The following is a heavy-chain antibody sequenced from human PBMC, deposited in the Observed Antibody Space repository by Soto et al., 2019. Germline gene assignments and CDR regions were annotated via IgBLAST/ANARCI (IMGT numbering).Heavy chain of an antibody. CDR3: ARMGDVPYYSYGMDV. J-gene: IGHJ6*02. V-gene: IGHV1-18*01. CDR1: GYTFTRSG. Sequence: QVQLVQSGAEVKKPGASVKVSCKASGYTFTRSGISWVRQAPGQGLEWMGWINGYNGNTNYAQKFQGRITMTTDTPTSPAYLALRSLRSADTAVYYCARMGDVPYYSYGMDVWGQGTTVIVSS. D-gene: IGHD3-16*01. CDR2: INGYNGNT.